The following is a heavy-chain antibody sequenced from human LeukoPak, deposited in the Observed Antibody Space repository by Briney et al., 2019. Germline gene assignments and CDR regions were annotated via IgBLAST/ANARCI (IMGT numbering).Heavy chain of an antibody. CDR2: ISGSGGGT. CDR1: GFTFSSYA. J-gene: IGHJ4*02. Sequence: GGSLRLSCAASGFTFSSYAMSWVRQAPGKGLEWVSAISGSGGGTYYADSVKGRFTISRDNSKNTLYLQMNSLRAEDTAVYYCAKVLPEQWLVSYYFDYWGQGTLVTVSS. V-gene: IGHV3-23*01. CDR3: AKVLPEQWLVSYYFDY. D-gene: IGHD6-19*01.